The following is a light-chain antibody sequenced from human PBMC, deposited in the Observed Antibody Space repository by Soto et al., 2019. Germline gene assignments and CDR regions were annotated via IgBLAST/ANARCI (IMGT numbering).Light chain of an antibody. CDR2: RNN. CDR3: AAWDEGLNVL. CDR1: SSNIGSNY. J-gene: IGLJ2*01. Sequence: QSVLTQPPSASGTPGQRVTISCSGSSSNIGSNYVYWYQQLPGTAPKLLIYRNNQGPLGVSDRFSGSKSGTSASLAICGLRSEDEADYYCAAWDEGLNVLFGGGTKLTVL. V-gene: IGLV1-47*01.